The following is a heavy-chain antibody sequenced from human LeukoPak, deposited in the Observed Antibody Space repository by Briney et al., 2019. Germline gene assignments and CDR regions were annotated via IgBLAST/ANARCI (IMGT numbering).Heavy chain of an antibody. CDR2: ISSSSSTI. V-gene: IGHV3-48*01. CDR3: ARGAYYYED. Sequence: GGSLRLSCAASGFTFSSHSMNWVRQALGKGLEWVSYISSSSSTIYYADSVKGRFTISRVNAKNSLYLQMNSLRAEDTAVYYCARGAYYYEDWGQGTLVTVSS. D-gene: IGHD3-22*01. CDR1: GFTFSSHS. J-gene: IGHJ4*02.